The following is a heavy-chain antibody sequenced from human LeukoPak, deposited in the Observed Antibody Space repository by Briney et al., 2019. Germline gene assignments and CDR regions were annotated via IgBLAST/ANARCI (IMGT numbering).Heavy chain of an antibody. J-gene: IGHJ6*02. Sequence: PSETLSLTCAVYGGSFSGYYWSWIRQPPGKGLEWIGEINHSGSTNYNPPLKSRVTISVDTSKNQFSLKLSSVTAADTAVYYCARRAPMDVWGQGTAVTVSS. CDR2: INHSGST. V-gene: IGHV4-34*01. CDR1: GGSFSGYY. CDR3: ARRAPMDV.